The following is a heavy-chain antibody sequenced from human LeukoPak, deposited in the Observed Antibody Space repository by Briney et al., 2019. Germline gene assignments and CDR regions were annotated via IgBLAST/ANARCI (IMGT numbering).Heavy chain of an antibody. V-gene: IGHV1-24*01. J-gene: IGHJ4*02. CDR3: ARDSPDSSGWSHYFDY. CDR1: GYTLTELS. CDR2: FDPEDGET. Sequence: ASVKVSCKVSGYTLTELSMHWVRQAPGKGLEWMGGFDPEDGETIYAQKFQGRVTMTEDTSTDTAYMELSSLRSEDTAVYYCARDSPDSSGWSHYFDYWGQGTLVTVSS. D-gene: IGHD6-19*01.